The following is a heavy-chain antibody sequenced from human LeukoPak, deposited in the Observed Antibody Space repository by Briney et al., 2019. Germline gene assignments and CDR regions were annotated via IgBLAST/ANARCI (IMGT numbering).Heavy chain of an antibody. CDR3: AVTRTGTVTTFDY. J-gene: IGHJ4*02. CDR1: GGSFSSYA. D-gene: IGHD4-17*01. Sequence: ASVKVSCKASGGSFSSYAISWVRQAPGQGLEWMGRIIPIFGTANYAQKFRGRVTITTDESTSTAYMELSSLRSEDTAVYYCAVTRTGTVTTFDYWGQGTLVTVSS. V-gene: IGHV1-69*05. CDR2: IIPIFGTA.